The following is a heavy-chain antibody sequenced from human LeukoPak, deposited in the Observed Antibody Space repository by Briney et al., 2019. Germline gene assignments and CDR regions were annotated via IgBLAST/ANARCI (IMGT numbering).Heavy chain of an antibody. V-gene: IGHV1-8*01. J-gene: IGHJ6*02. Sequence: ASVKVSCKASGYTFTSYDINWVRQATGQGLEWMGWMNPNSGNTGYAQKFQGRVTMTRNTSISTAYMELSSLRSEDTAVYYCARTMAQYSNSWLYFYYGLDVWGQGTTVTVSS. CDR2: MNPNSGNT. CDR3: ARTMAQYSNSWLYFYYGLDV. D-gene: IGHD3-10*01. CDR1: GYTFTSYD.